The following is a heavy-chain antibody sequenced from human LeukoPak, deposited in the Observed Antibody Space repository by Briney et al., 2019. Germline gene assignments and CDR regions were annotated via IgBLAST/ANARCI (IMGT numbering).Heavy chain of an antibody. CDR3: AKTKGIAVAGTYYFDY. D-gene: IGHD6-19*01. V-gene: IGHV3-23*01. CDR1: GFTFSSYW. J-gene: IGHJ4*02. CDR2: ISGSGGST. Sequence: GGSLRLSCAGSGFTFSSYWMHWVRQAPGKGLEWVSAISGSGGSTYYADSVKGRFTISRDNSKNTLYLQMNSLRAEDTAVYYCAKTKGIAVAGTYYFDYWGQGTLVTVSS.